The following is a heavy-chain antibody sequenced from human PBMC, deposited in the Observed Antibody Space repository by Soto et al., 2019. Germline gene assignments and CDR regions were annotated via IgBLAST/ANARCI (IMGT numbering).Heavy chain of an antibody. CDR3: ARATYSGYDYLFDY. Sequence: HPGGSLKRYCAASGFTFSSYWMHWVRQAPGKGLVWVSRINSDGSSTSYADSVKGRFTISRDNAKNTLYLQMNSLRAEDTAVYYCARATYSGYDYLFDYWGQVTLVTVS. D-gene: IGHD5-12*01. J-gene: IGHJ4*02. CDR2: INSDGSST. V-gene: IGHV3-74*01. CDR1: GFTFSSYW.